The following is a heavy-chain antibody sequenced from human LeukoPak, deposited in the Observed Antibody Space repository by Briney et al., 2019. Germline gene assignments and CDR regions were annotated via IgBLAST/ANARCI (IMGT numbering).Heavy chain of an antibody. Sequence: GGSLRLSCAATGLTVSSNFMSWVRQAPGKGLEWVSVIYGGGSTYYADSVKGRFTISRDTPKNTLYLQMNSLRVEDTAVYYCASWPGGWYGEDSWGQGTLVTVSS. V-gene: IGHV3-53*01. CDR2: IYGGGST. J-gene: IGHJ4*02. CDR3: ASWPGGWYGEDS. CDR1: GLTVSSNF. D-gene: IGHD6-19*01.